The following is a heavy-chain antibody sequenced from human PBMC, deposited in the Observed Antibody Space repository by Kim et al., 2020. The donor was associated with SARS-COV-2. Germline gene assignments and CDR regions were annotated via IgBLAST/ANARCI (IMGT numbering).Heavy chain of an antibody. J-gene: IGHJ4*02. CDR3: ARDPTSSGWCDY. V-gene: IGHV3-30-3*01. CDR1: GFTFSSYA. D-gene: IGHD6-19*01. Sequence: GGSLRLSCAASGFTFSSYAMHWVRQAPGKGLEWVAVILFDGSNKYYADSVKGRFTISRANSKNTLYLQMNSLRAEDTAVYYCARDPTSSGWCDYWGQGTLVTVSS. CDR2: ILFDGSNK.